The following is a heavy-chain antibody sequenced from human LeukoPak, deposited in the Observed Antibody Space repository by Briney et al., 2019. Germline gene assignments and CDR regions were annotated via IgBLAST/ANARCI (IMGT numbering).Heavy chain of an antibody. CDR2: INPSGGST. CDR1: GYSFTNNY. V-gene: IGHV1-46*01. Sequence: ASVKVSCKASGYSFTNNYISWVRQAPGQGLEWMGIINPSGGSTTYAQKFQGRVTMTRDTSMSTVYMELSSLRSEDTAVYYCARATVTTKARIDYWGQGTLVTVSS. J-gene: IGHJ4*02. CDR3: ARATVTTKARIDY. D-gene: IGHD4-17*01.